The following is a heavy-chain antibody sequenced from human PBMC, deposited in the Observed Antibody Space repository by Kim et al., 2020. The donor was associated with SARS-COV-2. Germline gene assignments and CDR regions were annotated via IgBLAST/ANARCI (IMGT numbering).Heavy chain of an antibody. CDR3: ARRGNVYSYGVYYYGMDV. CDR2: IYPGDSDT. D-gene: IGHD5-18*01. J-gene: IGHJ6*02. V-gene: IGHV5-51*01. Sequence: GESLKISCKGSGYSFTSYWIGWVRQMPGKGLEWMGIIYPGDSDTRYSPSFQGQVTISADKSISTAYLQWSSLKASDTAMYYCARRGNVYSYGVYYYGMDVWGQGTTVTVSS. CDR1: GYSFTSYW.